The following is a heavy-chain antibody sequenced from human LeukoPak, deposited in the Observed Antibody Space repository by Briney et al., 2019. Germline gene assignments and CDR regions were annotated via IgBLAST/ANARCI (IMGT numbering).Heavy chain of an antibody. CDR2: MNPNSGNT. D-gene: IGHD4-17*01. J-gene: IGHJ3*02. V-gene: IGHV1-8*01. CDR3: ARDTTVTDAFDI. Sequence: GASVKVSCKASGYTFTSYDINWGRQATGQGLEWMGWMNPNSGNTGYAQKFQGRVTMTRNTSISTAYMELSSLRSEDTAVYYCARDTTVTDAFDIWGQGTMVTVSS. CDR1: GYTFTSYD.